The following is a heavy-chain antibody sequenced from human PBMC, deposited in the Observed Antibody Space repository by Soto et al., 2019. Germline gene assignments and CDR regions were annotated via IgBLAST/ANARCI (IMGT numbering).Heavy chain of an antibody. V-gene: IGHV1-58*02. CDR2: IVVGSGNT. J-gene: IGHJ4*02. CDR1: GFTFTSSA. CDR3: AADGMGARYFDY. D-gene: IGHD1-26*01. Sequence: SVKVSCKASGFTFTSSARQWVRQARGQRLEWIGWIVVGSGNTNYAQKFQERVTITRDMSTSTAYMELSSLRSEDTAVYYCAADGMGARYFDYWGQGTLVTVSS.